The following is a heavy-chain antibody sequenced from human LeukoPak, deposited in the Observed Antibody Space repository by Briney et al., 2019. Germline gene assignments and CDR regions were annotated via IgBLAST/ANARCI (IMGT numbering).Heavy chain of an antibody. CDR3: KSGGAAPGSFDN. Sequence: GSPRLSCAASGFTFSDYWMSWMRQAPGKGLEWVANIKYDGDEEYYVDSVKGRFTISRDNAKNSLYLQLNSLRVEDTAVYYCKSGGAAPGSFDNWGQGTLVTVSP. V-gene: IGHV3-7*01. CDR1: GFTFSDYW. D-gene: IGHD6-13*01. J-gene: IGHJ4*02. CDR2: IKYDGDEE.